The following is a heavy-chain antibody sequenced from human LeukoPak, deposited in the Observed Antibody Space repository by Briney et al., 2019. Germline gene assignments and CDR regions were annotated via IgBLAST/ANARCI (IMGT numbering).Heavy chain of an antibody. Sequence: GASLRLSCAASGFTFSSYGMHWVRQAPGKGLEWVAVISYDGSNKYYADSVKGRFTISRDNSKNTLYLQMNSLRAEDTAVYYCARDPVSGSITRLFDYWGQGTLVTVSS. V-gene: IGHV3-30*03. J-gene: IGHJ4*02. CDR1: GFTFSSYG. CDR2: ISYDGSNK. D-gene: IGHD1-26*01. CDR3: ARDPVSGSITRLFDY.